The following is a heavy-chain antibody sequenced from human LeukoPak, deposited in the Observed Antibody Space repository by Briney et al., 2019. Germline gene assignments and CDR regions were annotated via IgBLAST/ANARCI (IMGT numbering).Heavy chain of an antibody. CDR2: MSYDGSKI. Sequence: GGSLRLSCAASGFTFSSYDMYWVRQAPGKGLEWVALMSYDGSKIYYADSVKGRFTISRDNAKNSLYLQMNSLRAEDTALYYCAKDRGRDFLSFDYWGQGTLVTVSS. CDR1: GFTFSSYD. V-gene: IGHV3-30*18. CDR3: AKDRGRDFLSFDY. J-gene: IGHJ4*02. D-gene: IGHD2-21*02.